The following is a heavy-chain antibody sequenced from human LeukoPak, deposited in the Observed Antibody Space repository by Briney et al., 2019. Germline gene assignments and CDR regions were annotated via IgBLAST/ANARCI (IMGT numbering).Heavy chain of an antibody. CDR1: GGSFSGYY. CDR3: ARGGRWLQTFDY. J-gene: IGHJ4*02. V-gene: IGHV4-34*01. Sequence: ASETLSLTCAVYGGSFSGYYWSWIRQPPGKGLEWIGEINHSGSTNYNPSLKSRVTISVDTSKNQFSLKLSSVTAADTAVYYCARGGRWLQTFDYWGQGTLVTVSS. D-gene: IGHD5-12*01. CDR2: INHSGST.